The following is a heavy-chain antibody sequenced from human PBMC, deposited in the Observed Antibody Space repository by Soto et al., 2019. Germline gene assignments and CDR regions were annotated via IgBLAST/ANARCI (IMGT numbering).Heavy chain of an antibody. Sequence: QVQLVQSGSEGKEPGASMKISCQASGYTFTRYYITWVRQATGQGLEWMGWMNPQTDNTAYAEKFQGRVTMTRSTSINTAYMELSALRSEDTAVYYCARLSEESSSSNYYYFYMDVWGKGSTVTVSS. CDR2: MNPQTDNT. CDR3: ARLSEESSSSNYYYFYMDV. J-gene: IGHJ6*03. D-gene: IGHD6-6*01. V-gene: IGHV1-8*01. CDR1: GYTFTRYY.